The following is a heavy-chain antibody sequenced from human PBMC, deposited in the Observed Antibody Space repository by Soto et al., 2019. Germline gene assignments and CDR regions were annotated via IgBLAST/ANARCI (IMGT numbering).Heavy chain of an antibody. Sequence: QVRLLQSGAVAMKTGASVELSCEASGYSFTSHVIHWLRQAPGEGLEGRGWIKPGTGATKYLQTLQDRVTISRDTSANIVNLEMRSLRSEDTAVYYCARGYYYDSSGYYLDHWGKGTLVTVSS. D-gene: IGHD3-22*01. CDR1: GYSFTSHV. J-gene: IGHJ4*02. CDR2: IKPGTGAT. CDR3: ARGYYYDSSGYYLDH. V-gene: IGHV1-3*01.